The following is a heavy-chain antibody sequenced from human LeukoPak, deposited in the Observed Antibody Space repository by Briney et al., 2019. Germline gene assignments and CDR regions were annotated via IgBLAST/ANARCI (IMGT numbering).Heavy chain of an antibody. CDR1: GFTVSSNY. Sequence: GGSLRLSCAASGFTVSSNYMSWVRQAPGKGLEWVSVIYSGGSTYYADSVKGRFTISRDNAKNSLYLQMNSLRAEDTAVYYCARVSPIAVAGFDYWGQGTLVTVSS. V-gene: IGHV3-53*01. CDR3: ARVSPIAVAGFDY. CDR2: IYSGGST. D-gene: IGHD6-19*01. J-gene: IGHJ4*02.